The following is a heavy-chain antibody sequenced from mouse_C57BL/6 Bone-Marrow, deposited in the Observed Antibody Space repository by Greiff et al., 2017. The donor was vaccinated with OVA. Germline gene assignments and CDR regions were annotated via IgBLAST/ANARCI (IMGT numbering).Heavy chain of an antibody. D-gene: IGHD2-2*01. J-gene: IGHJ3*01. CDR3: AREWLPAY. V-gene: IGHV5-4*01. Sequence: EVKLMESGGGLVKPGGSLKLSCAASGFNFSSYAMSWVRQTPEKRLEWVATISDGGSYTYYPDNVKGRFTISRDNAKNNLYLQMSHLKSEDTAMYYCAREWLPAYWGQGTLVTVSA. CDR2: ISDGGSYT. CDR1: GFNFSSYA.